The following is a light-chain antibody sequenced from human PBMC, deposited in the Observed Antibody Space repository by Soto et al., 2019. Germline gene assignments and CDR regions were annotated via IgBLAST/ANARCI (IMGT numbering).Light chain of an antibody. J-gene: IGKJ1*01. CDR3: QQYNSYSRT. V-gene: IGKV1-5*03. CDR1: QSISSW. CDR2: KAS. Sequence: DIPMTQSPSTLSASVGDRVTITCRASQSISSWLAWYQQKPGKAPKLLIYKASSLESGVPSRFSGSGSGTEFTLTISSLQPDDFATYYCQQYNSYSRTVGQGTKVEIK.